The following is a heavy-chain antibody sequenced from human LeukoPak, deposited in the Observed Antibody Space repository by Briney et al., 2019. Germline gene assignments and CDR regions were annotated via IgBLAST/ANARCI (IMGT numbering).Heavy chain of an antibody. CDR3: ARGRVSSSTWYSTYYYYFYMDV. CDR1: DDSITMYY. V-gene: IGHV4-59*01. Sequence: SETLSLTCSVSDDSITMYYWTWIRQPPGKGLEWIGYVDHTGNTNFNPSLIGRVSIPRDTSKNLCSLRLRSVTAADTAVYFCARGRVSSSTWYSTYYYYFYMDVWGKGTTVTVSS. J-gene: IGHJ6*03. D-gene: IGHD4-11*01. CDR2: VDHTGNT.